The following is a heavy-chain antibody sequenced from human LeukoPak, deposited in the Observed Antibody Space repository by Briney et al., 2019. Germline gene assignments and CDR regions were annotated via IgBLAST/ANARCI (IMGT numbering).Heavy chain of an antibody. CDR1: GFTVSSNY. CDR3: ARNLWFGDFGY. CDR2: IYSGGST. Sequence: GGSLRLSCAASGFTVSSNYMSWVRQAPGKGLEWVSVIYSGGSTYYADSVKGRFTISRDNSKNTLYLQMNSLRAEDTAVYYCARNLWFGDFGYWGQGTLVTVSS. V-gene: IGHV3-66*01. D-gene: IGHD3-10*01. J-gene: IGHJ4*02.